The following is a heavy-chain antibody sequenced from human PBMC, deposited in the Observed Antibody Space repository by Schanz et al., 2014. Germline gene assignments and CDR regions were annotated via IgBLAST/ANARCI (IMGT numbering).Heavy chain of an antibody. Sequence: EVQLLESGGTVVQPGGSLRVSCAASGFVFRTFAMYWVRQAPGKGLEWVSGIEFSGGTTYYADSVKGRFTISRDNSKNILTMQMSSLRAEDTDLYYCTKGLLPVRALADGFDVWGQGTMVTVSP. J-gene: IGHJ3*01. V-gene: IGHV3-23*01. CDR2: IEFSGGTT. CDR3: TKGLLPVRALADGFDV. D-gene: IGHD2-21*01. CDR1: GFVFRTFA.